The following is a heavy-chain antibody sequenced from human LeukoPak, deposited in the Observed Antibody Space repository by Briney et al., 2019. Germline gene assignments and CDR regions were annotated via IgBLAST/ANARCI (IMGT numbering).Heavy chain of an antibody. CDR2: IYPGDSDT. D-gene: IGHD3-3*01. CDR1: GYSFTSYW. Sequence: GESLKISCKGSGYSFTSYWIGWVRQMPGKGLEWMGIIYPGDSDTRYSPSFQGQVTISADKSISTAYLQWSSLKASDTAMCYCARLPYDFWSGDWFDPWGQGTLVTVSS. V-gene: IGHV5-51*01. J-gene: IGHJ5*02. CDR3: ARLPYDFWSGDWFDP.